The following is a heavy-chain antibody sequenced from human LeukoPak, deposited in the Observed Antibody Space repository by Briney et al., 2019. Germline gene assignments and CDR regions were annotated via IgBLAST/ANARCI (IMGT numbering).Heavy chain of an antibody. CDR3: ARDSNGPAF. CDR1: GFTVSNSY. Sequence: SGGSPRLSCVASGFTVSNSYMSWVRQAPGKGLEWVSVIYSDGGTFYSDSVKGRFTISRDYSKSTLYLQMNSLRADDTAVYYCARDSNGPAFWGQGTLVTVSS. J-gene: IGHJ4*02. V-gene: IGHV3-53*01. D-gene: IGHD6-19*01. CDR2: IYSDGGT.